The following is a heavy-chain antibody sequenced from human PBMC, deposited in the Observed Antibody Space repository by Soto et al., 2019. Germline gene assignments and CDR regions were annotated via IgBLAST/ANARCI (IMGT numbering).Heavy chain of an antibody. CDR1: GFTFSYYW. Sequence: LSCAASGFTFSYYWMHWVRQAPGKGPVYISRINSDGSSRTYADSVKGRFTISRDNAKNTLYLQMNSLRDEDTAVYYCARALYSSGLQPYWGQGTLVTVSS. CDR3: ARALYSSGLQPY. CDR2: INSDGSSR. D-gene: IGHD6-19*01. J-gene: IGHJ4*02. V-gene: IGHV3-74*03.